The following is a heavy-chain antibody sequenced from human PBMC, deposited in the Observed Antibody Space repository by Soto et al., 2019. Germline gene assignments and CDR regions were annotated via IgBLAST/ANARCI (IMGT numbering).Heavy chain of an antibody. CDR3: ARDRYYYGSGSYYTD. D-gene: IGHD3-10*01. CDR1: GGSISSSNW. Sequence: SETLSLTCAVSGGSISSSNWWSWVRQPPGKGLEWIGEIYHSGSTNYNPSLKSRVTISVDKSKNQFSLKLSSVTAADTAVYYCARDRYYYGSGSYYTDWGQGTLVTVSS. V-gene: IGHV4-4*02. J-gene: IGHJ4*02. CDR2: IYHSGST.